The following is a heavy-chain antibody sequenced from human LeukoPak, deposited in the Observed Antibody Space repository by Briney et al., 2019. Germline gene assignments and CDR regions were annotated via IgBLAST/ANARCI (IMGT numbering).Heavy chain of an antibody. J-gene: IGHJ4*02. CDR1: GYTFTGYY. CDR2: INPNSGGT. CDR3: ARDSSRRLPYYYGSGISVGGIDY. V-gene: IGHV1-2*02. D-gene: IGHD3-10*01. Sequence: ASVKVSCKASGYTFTGYYMHWVRQAPGQGLEWMGWINPNSGGTNYAQKFQGRVTMTRDTSISTAYMELSRLRSDDTAVYYCARDSSRRLPYYYGSGISVGGIDYWGQGTLVTVSS.